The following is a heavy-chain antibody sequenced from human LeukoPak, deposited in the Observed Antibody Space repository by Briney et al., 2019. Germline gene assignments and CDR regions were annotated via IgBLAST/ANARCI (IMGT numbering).Heavy chain of an antibody. Sequence: SETLSLTCAVYGGSFSGYYWSWIRQPPGKGLEWIGEINHSGSTNYNPSLKSRVTISVDTSKNQFSLKLSSVTAADTAVYYCVRGRTTGTTADYWGQGTLVTVSS. V-gene: IGHV4-34*01. CDR1: GGSFSGYY. CDR2: INHSGST. CDR3: VRGRTTGTTADY. D-gene: IGHD1-1*01. J-gene: IGHJ4*02.